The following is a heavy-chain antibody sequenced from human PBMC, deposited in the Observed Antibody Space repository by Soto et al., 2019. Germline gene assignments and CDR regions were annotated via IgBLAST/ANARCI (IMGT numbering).Heavy chain of an antibody. CDR1: GFTFASYA. Sequence: QVQLVESGGGVVKPGRSLRLSCAASGFTFASYAFHWVRQAPGKGLEWVAAMSYDGNNKYYADSVKGRLTISRDISKNTLYAQLNSLIPDDRAMDYCARGFGPSIQVAFDVWGQGTMVSVSS. J-gene: IGHJ3*01. CDR2: MSYDGNNK. CDR3: ARGFGPSIQVAFDV. D-gene: IGHD3-10*01. V-gene: IGHV3-30-3*01.